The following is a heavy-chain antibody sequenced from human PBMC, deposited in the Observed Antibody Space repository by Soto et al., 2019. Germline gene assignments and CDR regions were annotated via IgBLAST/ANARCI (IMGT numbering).Heavy chain of an antibody. J-gene: IGHJ6*02. D-gene: IGHD2-21*01. Sequence: GGSLRLSCAASEFTFSDYYISWIRQAPGKGLEWVSYISSSSSYTNYADSVKGRFTISRDNAKNSLYLQMNSLRAEDTAVYYCVRDRLDYAMDVWGQGTAVTVSS. CDR1: EFTFSDYY. CDR3: VRDRLDYAMDV. V-gene: IGHV3-11*05. CDR2: ISSSSSYT.